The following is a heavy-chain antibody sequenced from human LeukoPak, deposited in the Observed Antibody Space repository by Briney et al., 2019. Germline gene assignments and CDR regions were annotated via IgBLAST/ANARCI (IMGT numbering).Heavy chain of an antibody. CDR1: GFTFSSYA. V-gene: IGHV3-23*01. Sequence: GGSLRLSCAASGFTFSSYAMSWVRQAPGKGLEWVSVISGSGGSTYYADSVKGRFTISRDNSKNTLYLQMNSLRAEDTAVYYCAKLGDLLFEELGASDYYYYGMDVWGQGTTVTVSS. D-gene: IGHD3-10*02. CDR3: AKLGDLLFEELGASDYYYYGMDV. CDR2: ISGSGGST. J-gene: IGHJ6*02.